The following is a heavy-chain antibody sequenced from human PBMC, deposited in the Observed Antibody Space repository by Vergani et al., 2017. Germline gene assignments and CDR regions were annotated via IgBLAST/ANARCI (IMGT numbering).Heavy chain of an antibody. V-gene: IGHV3-33*01. Sequence: QVQLVESGGGVVPPGRSLRLSCAASGFTFSSYSMHWVRPAPGKGLEWVAVIWYDGSNKYYGDSVKGRFTISRDNSKNTLYLEMNSLRAGDTSVYYCARDRGWGKYFDYWGQGTLVTVSS. CDR3: ARDRGWGKYFDY. J-gene: IGHJ4*02. D-gene: IGHD7-27*01. CDR1: GFTFSSYS. CDR2: IWYDGSNK.